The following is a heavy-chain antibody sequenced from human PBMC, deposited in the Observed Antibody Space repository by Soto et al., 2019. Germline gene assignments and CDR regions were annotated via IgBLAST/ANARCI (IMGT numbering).Heavy chain of an antibody. CDR3: AKDTGSIAANDY. D-gene: IGHD6-6*01. J-gene: IGHJ4*02. Sequence: QVQLVESGGGVVQPGRSLRLSCAASGFTFSSYGMHWVRQAPGKGLEWVAGISYDGSNKYYADSVKGRFTTSRDNSKNTLYLQMNSLRAEDTAVYYCAKDTGSIAANDYWGQGTLVTVSS. CDR1: GFTFSSYG. V-gene: IGHV3-30*18. CDR2: ISYDGSNK.